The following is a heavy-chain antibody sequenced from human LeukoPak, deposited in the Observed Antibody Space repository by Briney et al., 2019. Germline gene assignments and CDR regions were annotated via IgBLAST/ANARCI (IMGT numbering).Heavy chain of an antibody. CDR2: INPNSGGT. D-gene: IGHD3-22*01. CDR3: ARNFYFDISGYYHY. V-gene: IGHV1-2*02. J-gene: IGHJ4*02. Sequence: ASVKVSCKASGYTFTGYYMHWVRQAPGQGLEWIGWINPNSGGTNYAQKFQGRVTMTRDTSIRTAYMELSRLRSDDTAVYYCARNFYFDISGYYHYWGQGTLVTVSS. CDR1: GYTFTGYY.